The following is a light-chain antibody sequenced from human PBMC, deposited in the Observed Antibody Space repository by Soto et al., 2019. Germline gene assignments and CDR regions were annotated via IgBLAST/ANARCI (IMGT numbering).Light chain of an antibody. Sequence: ALTQPASVSGSPGQSITISCTGTSSDVGGYNYVSWYQQHPGKAPKLMIYDVNDRPSGVSHRFSGSKSGNTASLSISGLQAEDEADYYCSSYTSSTTDVFGTGTKVTVL. CDR3: SSYTSSTTDV. CDR1: SSDVGGYNY. J-gene: IGLJ1*01. V-gene: IGLV2-14*03. CDR2: DVN.